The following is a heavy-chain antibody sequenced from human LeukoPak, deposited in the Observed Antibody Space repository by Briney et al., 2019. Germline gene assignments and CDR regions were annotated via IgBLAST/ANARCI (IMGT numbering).Heavy chain of an antibody. J-gene: IGHJ6*02. CDR3: AILYDSSGYYYGEDV. Sequence: ASVKVSCKASGYTSTSYDINWVRQATGQGLEWMGWMNPNSGNTGYAQKFQGRVTMTRNTSISTAYMELSSLRSEDTAVYYCAILYDSSGYYYGEDVWGQGTTVTVSS. CDR1: GYTSTSYD. CDR2: MNPNSGNT. D-gene: IGHD3-22*01. V-gene: IGHV1-8*01.